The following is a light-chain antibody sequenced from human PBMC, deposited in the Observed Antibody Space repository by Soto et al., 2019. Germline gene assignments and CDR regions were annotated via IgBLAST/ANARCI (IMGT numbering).Light chain of an antibody. CDR3: QHYNSYSEA. Sequence: DIQMTQSPSTLSASVGDRVIITCRASQNIYSWLAWYQQKPGKAPKLLIYDASSLESGVPSRFSGSGSGTEFTLTISSLQPDDFATYYCQHYNSYSEAFGQGTKVDIK. CDR1: QNIYSW. J-gene: IGKJ1*01. V-gene: IGKV1-5*01. CDR2: DAS.